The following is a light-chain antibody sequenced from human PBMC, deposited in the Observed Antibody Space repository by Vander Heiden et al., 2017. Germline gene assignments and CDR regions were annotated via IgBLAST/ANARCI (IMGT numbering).Light chain of an antibody. CDR1: ISNFGINY. J-gene: IGLJ2*01. Sequence: QSVLTHPPSASATPVQRVTISCSGSISNFGINYVSWYQQLPGTAPKLLIYRSNQRPSGVADRFSGSKSGTSASLAISGLRSEDEADYYCAAWDDNLSGLLFGGGTKLTLL. CDR2: RSN. V-gene: IGLV1-47*01. CDR3: AAWDDNLSGLL.